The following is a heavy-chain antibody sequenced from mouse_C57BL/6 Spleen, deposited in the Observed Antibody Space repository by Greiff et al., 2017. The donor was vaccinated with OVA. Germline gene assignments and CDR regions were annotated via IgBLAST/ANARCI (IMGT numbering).Heavy chain of an antibody. V-gene: IGHV1-64*01. D-gene: IGHD2-3*01. CDR2: IHPNSGST. J-gene: IGHJ2*01. Sequence: QVQLKQPGAELVKPGASVKLSCKASGYTFTSYWMHWVKQRPGQGLEWIGMIHPNSGSTNYNEKFKSKATLTVDKSSSTAYMQLSSLTSEDSAVYYCARSFYDGYYDYFDYWGQGTTLTVSS. CDR1: GYTFTSYW. CDR3: ARSFYDGYYDYFDY.